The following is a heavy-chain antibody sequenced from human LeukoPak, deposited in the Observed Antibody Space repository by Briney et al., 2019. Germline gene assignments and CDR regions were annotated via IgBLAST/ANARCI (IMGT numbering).Heavy chain of an antibody. CDR3: ARFYDFWSGFNWFDP. Sequence: ASVKVSCKASGYTFTGYYMHWVRQAPGQGLEWMGWINPNSGGTNYAQKFQGRVTMTRDTSISTAYMELSRLRSDDTAVYYCARFYDFWSGFNWFDPWGREPWSPSPQ. V-gene: IGHV1-2*02. D-gene: IGHD3-3*01. CDR2: INPNSGGT. J-gene: IGHJ5*02. CDR1: GYTFTGYY.